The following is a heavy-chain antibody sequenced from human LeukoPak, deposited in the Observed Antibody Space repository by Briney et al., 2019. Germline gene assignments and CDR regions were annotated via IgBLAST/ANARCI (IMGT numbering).Heavy chain of an antibody. CDR3: AKDHNGSGSYYIPFDAFDI. Sequence: GGSLRLSCAASGFTFSSYSMNWVRQAPGKGLAWISFISSSSSTMYYADSVKGRFTISRDNSKNTLYLQMNSLRAEDTAVYYCAKDHNGSGSYYIPFDAFDIWGQGTMVTVSS. J-gene: IGHJ3*02. V-gene: IGHV3-48*01. CDR1: GFTFSSYS. CDR2: ISSSSSTM. D-gene: IGHD3-10*01.